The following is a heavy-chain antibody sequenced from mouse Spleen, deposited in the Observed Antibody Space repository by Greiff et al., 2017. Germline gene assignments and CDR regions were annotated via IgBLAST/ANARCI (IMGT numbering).Heavy chain of an antibody. J-gene: IGHJ1*01. CDR1: GYTFTSYW. Sequence: VQLQQPGAELVKPGASVKLSCKASGYTFTSYWMHWVKQRPGQGLEWIGMINPNSGSTNYNEKFKSKATLTVDKSSTTAYMQLSSLTSEDSAVYYCARTSTGVAYWYFGVWGAGTTVTVSS. CDR2: INPNSGST. D-gene: IGHD1-1*01. V-gene: IGHV1-64*01. CDR3: ARTSTGVAYWYFGV.